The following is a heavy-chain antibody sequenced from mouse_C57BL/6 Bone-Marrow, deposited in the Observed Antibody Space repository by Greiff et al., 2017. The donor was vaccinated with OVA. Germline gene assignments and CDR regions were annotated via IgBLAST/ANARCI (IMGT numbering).Heavy chain of an antibody. CDR1: GYTFTSYW. V-gene: IGHV1-50*01. CDR2: IDPSDSYT. Sequence: QVQLQQPGAELVKPGASVKLSCKASGYTFTSYWMQWVKQRPGQGLEWIGEIDPSDSYTNYNQKFKGKATLTVDTSSSTAYMQLSSLTSEDSAVYYCARDYGSSYVDWYFDVWGTGTTVTVSS. D-gene: IGHD1-1*01. CDR3: ARDYGSSYVDWYFDV. J-gene: IGHJ1*03.